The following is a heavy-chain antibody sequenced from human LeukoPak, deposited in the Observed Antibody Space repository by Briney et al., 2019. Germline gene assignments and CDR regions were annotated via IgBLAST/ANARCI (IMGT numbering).Heavy chain of an antibody. Sequence: SETLSLTCTVSGGSISSSSYYWGWIRQPPGKGLGWIGSISYSGSTYYNPSLKSRVTISVDTSKNQFSLKLSSVTAADTAVYYCAKSPGYSSGWYRASLFDYWGQGTLVTVSS. V-gene: IGHV4-39*01. CDR1: GGSISSSSYY. CDR3: AKSPGYSSGWYRASLFDY. CDR2: ISYSGST. D-gene: IGHD6-19*01. J-gene: IGHJ4*02.